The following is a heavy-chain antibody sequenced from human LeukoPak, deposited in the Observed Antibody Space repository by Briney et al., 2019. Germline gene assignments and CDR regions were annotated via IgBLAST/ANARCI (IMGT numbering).Heavy chain of an antibody. CDR2: ILQSGST. Sequence: PSGTLSLTCGVSGASIRSSTNWWSWVRQPPGKGLEWIGEILQSGSTNYNPSLKSRVTMSVDNSDNQFSLNLKSVTAADTAVYYCARIYSFGYNRYFDYWGQGTLVTVSS. V-gene: IGHV4-4*02. D-gene: IGHD5-18*01. J-gene: IGHJ4*02. CDR1: GASIRSSTNW. CDR3: ARIYSFGYNRYFDY.